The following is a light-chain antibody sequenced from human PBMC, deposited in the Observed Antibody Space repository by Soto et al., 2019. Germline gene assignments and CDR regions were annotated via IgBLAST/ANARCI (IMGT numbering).Light chain of an antibody. CDR1: SSTIGAGFH. V-gene: IGLV1-40*01. CDR2: DTT. J-gene: IGLJ2*01. CDR3: QSYDSSLTVI. Sequence: QSVLTQPPSVSGAPGQRVVISCTGSSSTIGAGFHVHWYQQLPGIAPKLLIYDTTNRPSGVPDRFSGSRSGTSDSLAITGLQAEDEADYYCQSYDSSLTVIFGGGTKLTVL.